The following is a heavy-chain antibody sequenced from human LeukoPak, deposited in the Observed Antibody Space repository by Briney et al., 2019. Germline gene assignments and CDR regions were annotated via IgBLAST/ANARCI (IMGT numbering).Heavy chain of an antibody. Sequence: GGSLRLSCAASGFTFSNYAMSWVRQAPGRGLEWVSGISGGGGSTYYADSVKGRFAISRDNSKNTLYLQMNSLRAEDTAVYYCAKGGYSSSWSPDYFYVDVWGKGTTVTVSS. CDR2: ISGGGGST. CDR1: GFTFSNYA. V-gene: IGHV3-23*01. CDR3: AKGGYSSSWSPDYFYVDV. J-gene: IGHJ6*03. D-gene: IGHD6-13*01.